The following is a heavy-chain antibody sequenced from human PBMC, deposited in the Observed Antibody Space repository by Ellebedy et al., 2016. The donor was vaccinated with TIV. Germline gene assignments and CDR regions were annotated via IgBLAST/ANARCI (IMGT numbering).Heavy chain of an antibody. Sequence: SETLSLXXTVSGGSMSGYYWGWVRQPPGKGLEWIGSISSSGSTYYNPSLRSRVTISGDTSKNQFSLKLNSVAAADTAVYYCVRDASGSSLPFDHWGQGTLVTVSS. D-gene: IGHD3-10*01. CDR2: ISSSGST. CDR1: GGSMSGYY. J-gene: IGHJ4*02. V-gene: IGHV4-4*09. CDR3: VRDASGSSLPFDH.